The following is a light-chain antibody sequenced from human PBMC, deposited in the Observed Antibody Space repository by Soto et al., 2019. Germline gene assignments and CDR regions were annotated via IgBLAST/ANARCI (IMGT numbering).Light chain of an antibody. Sequence: EIVGTQSPAPLSVSPGEGATLSCKTSQSVHSNLAWYQQKPGQAPRLLIHAASTRATGIPGRFSGSGSGADYTLTISSLQSEDIGVYYCQQYSAWPLTFGEGTKVEIK. CDR1: QSVHSN. V-gene: IGKV3-15*01. CDR3: QQYSAWPLT. J-gene: IGKJ4*01. CDR2: AAS.